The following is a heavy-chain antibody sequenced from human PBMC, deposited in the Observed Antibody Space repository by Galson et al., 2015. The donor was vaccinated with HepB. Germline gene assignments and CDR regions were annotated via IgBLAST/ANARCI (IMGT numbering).Heavy chain of an antibody. J-gene: IGHJ6*03. Sequence: SLRLSCAASGFTFNSYGMHWVRQAPGKGLEWVAVISHDGSNQFYADSVKGRFTISRDNSKNTLYLQMNSLRAEDTAVYYCAYYGSGVGKYYYYMDVWGKGTTVTVSS. D-gene: IGHD3-10*01. CDR3: AYYGSGVGKYYYYMDV. CDR2: ISHDGSNQ. V-gene: IGHV3-30*03. CDR1: GFTFNSYG.